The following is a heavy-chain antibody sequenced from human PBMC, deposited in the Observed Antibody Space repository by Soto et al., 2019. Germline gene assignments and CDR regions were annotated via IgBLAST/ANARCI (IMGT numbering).Heavy chain of an antibody. D-gene: IGHD3-10*01. CDR3: AKGRGGSGSLTPRVDF. CDR1: GFTFNNYA. Sequence: EVQRLESGGGLVQPGGSLRLSCAASGFTFNNYAMTWVRQAPGKGLELVSAISGGGDTTSYADSVKGRFTVSRDGSKNTLYLQMSSLRAEDTALYYCAKGRGGSGSLTPRVDFWGQGTLVTVSS. J-gene: IGHJ4*02. CDR2: ISGGGDTT. V-gene: IGHV3-23*01.